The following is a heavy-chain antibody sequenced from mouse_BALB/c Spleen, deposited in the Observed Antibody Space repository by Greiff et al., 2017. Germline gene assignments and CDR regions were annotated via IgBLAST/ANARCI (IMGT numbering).Heavy chain of an antibody. V-gene: IGHV1S22*01. Sequence: LQQPGSELVRPGASVKLSCKASGYTFTSYWMHWVKQRHGQGLEWIGNIYPGSGSTNYDEKFKSKGTLTVDTSSSTAYMHLSSLRSEDSAVYYCTRSGFDYWGQGTTLTVSS. CDR2: IYPGSGST. CDR1: GYTFTSYW. D-gene: IGHD3-1*01. J-gene: IGHJ2*01. CDR3: TRSGFDY.